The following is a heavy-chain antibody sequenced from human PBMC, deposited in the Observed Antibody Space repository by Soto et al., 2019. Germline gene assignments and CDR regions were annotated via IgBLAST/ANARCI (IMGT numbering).Heavy chain of an antibody. CDR3: AKDLPLWNWPRWCYDY. V-gene: IGHV3-33*06. J-gene: IGHJ4*02. CDR2: IRGNGSTK. CDR1: GFTFSSYG. Sequence: GGSLRLSCAASGFTFSSYGMHWVRQAPGKGLEWVAVIRGNGSTKYYADSVKGRFTISRDNSKNTLYLQMNSLRAEDTAVYYCAKDLPLWNWPRWCYDYWGQGTLVTVSS. D-gene: IGHD1-7*01.